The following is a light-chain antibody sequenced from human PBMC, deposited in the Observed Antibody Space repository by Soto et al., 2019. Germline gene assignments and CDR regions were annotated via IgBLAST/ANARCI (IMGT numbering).Light chain of an antibody. Sequence: DIQMTQSPSSLPASVGVRITITCRASESISTYLNWYQQKSGEAPKLLIFGSLNLQSGVPSRFSGGGSGTDFTLTIRSLQPEDFATYYCQQSYSPPKTFGQGTRVEIK. V-gene: IGKV1-39*01. CDR3: QQSYSPPKT. J-gene: IGKJ1*01. CDR1: ESISTY. CDR2: GSL.